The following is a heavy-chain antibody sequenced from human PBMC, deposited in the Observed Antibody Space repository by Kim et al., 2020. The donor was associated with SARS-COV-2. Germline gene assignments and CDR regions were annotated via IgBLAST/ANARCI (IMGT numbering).Heavy chain of an antibody. CDR2: INTNTGNP. J-gene: IGHJ5*02. Sequence: ASVKVSCKASGYTFTSYAMNWVRQAPGQGLEWMGWINTNTGNPTYAQGFTGRFVFSLDTSVSTAYLQISSLKAEDTAVYYCARAPRVTIFGVVDWFDPCGQGTLVTVSS. CDR3: ARAPRVTIFGVVDWFDP. CDR1: GYTFTSYA. D-gene: IGHD3-3*01. V-gene: IGHV7-4-1*02.